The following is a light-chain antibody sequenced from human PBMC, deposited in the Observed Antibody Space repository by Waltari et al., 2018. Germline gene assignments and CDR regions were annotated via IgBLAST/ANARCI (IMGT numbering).Light chain of an antibody. V-gene: IGKV3-20*01. CDR1: QSVGRT. CDR3: QHYVRLPAT. CDR2: GAS. J-gene: IGKJ1*01. Sequence: EIVLTQSPGTLSLSPGERATLPCRASQSVGRTLAWYQPKPGQAPRLLLYGASSRATDIPDRFSGSGSGTDFSLTINRLEPEDFAVYFCQHYVRLPATFGQGTKVEIK.